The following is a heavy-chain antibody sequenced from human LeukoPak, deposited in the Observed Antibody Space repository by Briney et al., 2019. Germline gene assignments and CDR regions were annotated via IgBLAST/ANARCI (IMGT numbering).Heavy chain of an antibody. J-gene: IGHJ3*02. CDR1: GYTFTSYY. D-gene: IGHD2-8*01. V-gene: IGHV1-46*01. CDR3: ARDLNTGGIVLMPYDI. Sequence: ASVKVSCKASGYTFTSYYMHWVRQAPGQGLEWMGLINPSGGSTTYTQKFQGRVTMTRDTSTSTVYMELSSLRSEDTAVYYCARDLNTGGIVLMPYDIWGQGTMVTVSS. CDR2: INPSGGST.